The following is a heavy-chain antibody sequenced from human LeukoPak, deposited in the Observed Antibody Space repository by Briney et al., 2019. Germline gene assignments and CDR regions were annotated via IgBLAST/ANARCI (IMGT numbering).Heavy chain of an antibody. CDR3: ARDSEAYYYDSSTDAFDI. CDR1: GGSISSGGYY. CDR2: IYYSGST. V-gene: IGHV4-31*03. D-gene: IGHD3-22*01. Sequence: SETLSLTCTVSGGSISSGGYYWSWIRQHPGKGLEWIGYIYYSGSTYYNPSLKSRVTISVDTSKNQFSLKLSSVTAADTAVYYCARDSEAYYYDSSTDAFDIWGQGTMVTVSS. J-gene: IGHJ3*02.